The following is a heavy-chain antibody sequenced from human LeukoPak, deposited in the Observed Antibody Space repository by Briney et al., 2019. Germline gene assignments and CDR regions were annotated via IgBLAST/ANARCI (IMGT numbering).Heavy chain of an antibody. V-gene: IGHV3-21*01. D-gene: IGHD3-10*01. Sequence: GGSLRLSCAASGFTFSSYSMNWVRQAPGKGLEWVSSISSSSSYIYYAGSVKGRFTISRDNAKNSLYLQMNSLRAEDTAVYYCAREDSYYYGSGSYPFDYWGQGTLVTVSS. CDR3: AREDSYYYGSGSYPFDY. CDR1: GFTFSSYS. CDR2: ISSSSSYI. J-gene: IGHJ4*02.